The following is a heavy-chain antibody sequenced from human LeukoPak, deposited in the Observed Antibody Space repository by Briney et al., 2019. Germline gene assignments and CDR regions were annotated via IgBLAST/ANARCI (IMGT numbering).Heavy chain of an antibody. D-gene: IGHD3-22*01. CDR2: ISSSGGST. CDR3: AAQGYFDDSGYYPYYFNY. V-gene: IGHV3-11*01. J-gene: IGHJ4*02. CDR1: GFSFSDYY. Sequence: GGSLRLSCAASGFSFSDYYVSWIRQAPGKGLEWVSHISSSGGSTSYADSVKGRFTISRDNAKKSLFLHMSSLRAEDTAVYYCAAQGYFDDSGYYPYYFNYWGQGTLVTVSS.